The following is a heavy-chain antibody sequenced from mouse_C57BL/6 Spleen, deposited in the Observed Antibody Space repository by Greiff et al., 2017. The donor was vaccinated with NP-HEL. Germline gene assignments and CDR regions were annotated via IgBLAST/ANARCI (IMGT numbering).Heavy chain of an antibody. CDR1: GYTFTDYY. V-gene: IGHV1-26*01. CDR3: AREEGRYYAMDY. Sequence: EVQLQQSGPELVKPGASVKISCKASGYTFTDYYMNWVKQSHGKSLEWIGDINPNNGGTSYNQKFKGKATLTVDKSSSTAYMELRSLTSEDSAVYYCAREEGRYYAMDYWGQGTSVTVSS. J-gene: IGHJ4*01. D-gene: IGHD3-3*01. CDR2: INPNNGGT.